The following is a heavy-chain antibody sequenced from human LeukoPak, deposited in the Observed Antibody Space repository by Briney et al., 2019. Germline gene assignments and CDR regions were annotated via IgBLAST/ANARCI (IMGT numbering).Heavy chain of an antibody. D-gene: IGHD4-17*01. CDR1: GYTFTGYY. V-gene: IGHV1-2*02. J-gene: IGHJ3*02. CDR3: ARAGNGDYGDAFDI. Sequence: ASVKVSCKASGYTFTGYYMHWVRQAPGQGLEWMGWINPNSGGTNYAQKFQGRVTMTRDTSISTAYMELSRLRSDDTAVYYCARAGNGDYGDAFDIWGQGTMVTVSS. CDR2: INPNSGGT.